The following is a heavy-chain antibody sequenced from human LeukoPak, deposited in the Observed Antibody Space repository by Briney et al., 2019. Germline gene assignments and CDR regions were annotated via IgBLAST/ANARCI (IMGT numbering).Heavy chain of an antibody. CDR2: INPNSGGT. J-gene: IGHJ6*03. CDR1: GDTFTGYY. Sequence: GASVKVSCKASGDTFTGYYMHWVRQAPGQGLEWMGWINPNSGGTNYAQKFQGRVTMTRDTSISTAYMELSRLRSDDTAVYYCARDRSDFSLLYHYFYMDVWGKGTTVTVSS. V-gene: IGHV1-2*02. D-gene: IGHD3-3*01. CDR3: ARDRSDFSLLYHYFYMDV.